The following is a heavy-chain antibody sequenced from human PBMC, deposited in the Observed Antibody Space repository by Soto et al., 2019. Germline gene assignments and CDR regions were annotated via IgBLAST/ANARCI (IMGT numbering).Heavy chain of an antibody. CDR1: GFTFSSYA. V-gene: IGHV3-23*01. CDR2: ISGSGGST. J-gene: IGHJ4*02. D-gene: IGHD3-3*01. CDR3: AKANTIFGVVIIFDY. Sequence: GGSLRLSCAASGFTFSSYAMSWVRQAPGKGLEWVSAISGSGGSTYYADSVKGRFTISRDNSKNTLYLQMNSLRAEDTAVYYCAKANTIFGVVIIFDYWGQGTLVTVSS.